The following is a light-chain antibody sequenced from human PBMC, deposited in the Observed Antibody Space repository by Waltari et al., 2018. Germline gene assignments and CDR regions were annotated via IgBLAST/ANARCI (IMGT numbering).Light chain of an antibody. CDR1: QSVSSSY. CDR2: GTS. V-gene: IGKV3-20*01. CDR3: QHYHQWPPYT. J-gene: IGKJ2*01. Sequence: IALTQSPATLSLSPGERATLSCRASQSVSSSYLAWYQQKPGQAPRLLIFGTSSRATGIPDRFSGSGSGADFTLTISGLQSEDFAVYYCQHYHQWPPYTFGQGTKVE.